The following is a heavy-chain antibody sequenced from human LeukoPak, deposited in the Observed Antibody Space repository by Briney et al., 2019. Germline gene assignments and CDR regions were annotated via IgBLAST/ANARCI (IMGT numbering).Heavy chain of an antibody. CDR3: AKDGGEWEPKFLFDY. D-gene: IGHD1-26*01. CDR2: IRYDGSNK. V-gene: IGHV3-30*02. CDR1: GFAFSSYG. Sequence: GGSLRLSCAASGFAFSSYGMHWVRQAPGKGLAWVAFIRYDGSNKYYADSVKGRFTISRDNSKNTLYLQMNSLRAEDTAAYYCAKDGGEWEPKFLFDYWGQGTLVTVSS. J-gene: IGHJ4*02.